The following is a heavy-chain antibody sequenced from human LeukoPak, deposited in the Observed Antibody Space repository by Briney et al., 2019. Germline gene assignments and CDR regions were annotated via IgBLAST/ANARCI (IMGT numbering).Heavy chain of an antibody. CDR3: ARQNDFRLDY. J-gene: IGHJ4*02. CDR2: IYPGDFDT. V-gene: IGHV5-51*01. D-gene: IGHD3-3*01. CDR1: GYTFSSYW. Sequence: GESLRISCKGSGYTFSSYWIGWVRQMPGKGLGWMGIIYPGDFDTRYSPSLQGQVTISVDTSIGTAYLQWSSLKASDTAIYYCARQNDFRLDYWGQGTLVTVSS.